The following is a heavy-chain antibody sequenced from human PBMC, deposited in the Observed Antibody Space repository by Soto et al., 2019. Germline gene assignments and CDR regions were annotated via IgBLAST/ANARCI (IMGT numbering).Heavy chain of an antibody. CDR3: AKSEWLLHLLAY. CDR2: ISYDGSNK. V-gene: IGHV3-30*18. D-gene: IGHD3-22*01. Sequence: QVQLVESGGGVVHPGRSLRLSCAASGFTFSSYGMHWVRQAPGKGLEWVAVISYDGSNKYYADSVKGRFSISRDNSKNTLYLQINSLRAEETAVYYCAKSEWLLHLLAYWGQGTLVTVSS. J-gene: IGHJ4*02. CDR1: GFTFSSYG.